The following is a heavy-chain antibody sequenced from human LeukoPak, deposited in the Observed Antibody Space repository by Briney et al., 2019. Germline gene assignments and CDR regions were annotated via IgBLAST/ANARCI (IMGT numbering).Heavy chain of an antibody. V-gene: IGHV1-2*02. CDR3: AREGGYCSGGSCPLDY. Sequence: ASVKVSCTASGYTFTGYYMHWVRQAPGQGLEWMGWINPNSGGTNYAQKFQGRVTMTRDTSISTAYMELSRLRSDDTAVYYCAREGGYCSGGSCPLDYWGQGTLVTVSS. J-gene: IGHJ4*02. D-gene: IGHD2-15*01. CDR2: INPNSGGT. CDR1: GYTFTGYY.